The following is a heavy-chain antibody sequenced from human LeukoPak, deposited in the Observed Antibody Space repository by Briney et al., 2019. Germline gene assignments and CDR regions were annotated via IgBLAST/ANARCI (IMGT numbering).Heavy chain of an antibody. CDR1: GFTFSNYW. Sequence: RGSPRLSCATSGFTFSNYWMSWVRQAPGKGPEWVANIKQDGSEKYYVDSVKGRFTISRENAKNSLYLQMNSLRVDDMAVYYCAREGQITTGYYYYMDVWGKGSTVTVSS. J-gene: IGHJ6*03. CDR3: AREGQITTGYYYYMDV. CDR2: IKQDGSEK. V-gene: IGHV3-7*01. D-gene: IGHD3-16*01.